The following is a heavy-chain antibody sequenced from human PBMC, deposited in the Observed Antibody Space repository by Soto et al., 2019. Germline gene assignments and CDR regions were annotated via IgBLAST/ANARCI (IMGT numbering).Heavy chain of an antibody. CDR3: ARGIEGWYQGRYYYGMDV. Sequence: SETLSLTCTVSGGSISSYYWSWIRQPLGKGLEWIGYIYYSGSTNYNPSLKSRVTISVDTSKNQFSLKLSSVTAADTAVYYCARGIEGWYQGRYYYGMDVWGQGTTVTVSS. CDR1: GGSISSYY. J-gene: IGHJ6*02. V-gene: IGHV4-59*01. CDR2: IYYSGST. D-gene: IGHD6-19*01.